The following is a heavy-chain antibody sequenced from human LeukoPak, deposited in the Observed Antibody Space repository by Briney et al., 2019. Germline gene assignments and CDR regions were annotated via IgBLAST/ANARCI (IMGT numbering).Heavy chain of an antibody. D-gene: IGHD6-6*01. V-gene: IGHV4-39*07. Sequence: SETLSLTCTLAGGSLGRSGDDGGWILQVPGQGLEWIGSIYYDGTTYYNPSLKTRCTISMDTSESQFSVRLSSVTAAATAVYYCTRGRSIAAGAFWGLGTLVTVSS. CDR3: TRGRSIAAGAF. CDR1: GGSLGRSGDD. J-gene: IGHJ1*01. CDR2: IYYDGTT.